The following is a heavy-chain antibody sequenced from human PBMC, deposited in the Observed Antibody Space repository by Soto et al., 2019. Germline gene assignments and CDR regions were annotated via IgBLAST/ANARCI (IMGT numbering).Heavy chain of an antibody. J-gene: IGHJ6*02. D-gene: IGHD2-2*01. CDR3: ARVAGECSGSSCELYGMDV. CDR1: GFTLSWYW. CDR2: IHSDGTTT. V-gene: IGHV3-74*01. Sequence: EVQLVESGGGLVQPGGSLRLSCAASGFTLSWYWMHWVRQAPGKGLVWVSRIHSDGTTTTYADSVKGRFTISRDNAKNTLYLQMNSLRGEDTAVYYCARVAGECSGSSCELYGMDVWGQGTTVTVSS.